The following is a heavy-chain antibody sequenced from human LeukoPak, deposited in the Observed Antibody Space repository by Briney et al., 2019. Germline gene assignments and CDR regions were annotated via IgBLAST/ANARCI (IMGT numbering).Heavy chain of an antibody. J-gene: IGHJ4*02. CDR2: SYHRGST. CDR1: GGSISSYY. V-gene: IGHV4-59*01. Sequence: SETLSLTCTVSGGSISSYYWSWIRQPPGKGLEWIGWSYHRGSTSYNPSLKSRVAISVDTSKNQFSLKLSSVTAADTAVYYCARDRELGYWGQGTLVTVSS. D-gene: IGHD1-1*01. CDR3: ARDRELGY.